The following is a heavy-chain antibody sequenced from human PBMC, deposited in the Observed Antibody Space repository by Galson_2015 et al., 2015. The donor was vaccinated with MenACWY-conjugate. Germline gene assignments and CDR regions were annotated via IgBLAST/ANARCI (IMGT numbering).Heavy chain of an antibody. J-gene: IGHJ5*02. Sequence: QSGAEVKKPGESLKISCRGSGYNFSKYWIGWVRLMPGKGLEWMGLIWPGDSSTRYNPSFQGQVTLPADKSTSTAYLEWSSLKASDTAMYYCARHGLSAWSTWFDPWGQGTLVTVSS. CDR2: IWPGDSST. D-gene: IGHD2-8*02. CDR1: GYNFSKYW. CDR3: ARHGLSAWSTWFDP. V-gene: IGHV5-51*01.